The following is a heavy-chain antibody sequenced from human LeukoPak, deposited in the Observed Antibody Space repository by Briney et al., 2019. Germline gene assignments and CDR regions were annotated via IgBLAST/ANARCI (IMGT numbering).Heavy chain of an antibody. D-gene: IGHD6-13*01. CDR1: GFTFSSYW. CDR2: INSDGSST. CDR3: ARDAGSSWYGRRLDP. Sequence: GGSLRLSCAASGFTFSSYWMHWVRQAPGKGLVWVSRINSDGSSTSYADSVKGRFTISRDNAKNTLYLQMNSLRAEDTAVYYCARDAGSSWYGRRLDPWGQGTLVTVSS. V-gene: IGHV3-74*01. J-gene: IGHJ5*02.